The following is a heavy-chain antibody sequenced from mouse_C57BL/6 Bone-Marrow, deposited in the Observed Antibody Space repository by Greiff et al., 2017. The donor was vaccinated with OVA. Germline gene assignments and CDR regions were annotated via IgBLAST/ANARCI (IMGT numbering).Heavy chain of an antibody. Sequence: DVKLVESGGGLVQPKGSLKLSCAASGFSFNTYAMNWVRQAPGKGLEWVARIRSKSNNYATYYADSVKDRFTISRDDSESMLYLQMNNLKTEDTAMYYCVSLTTPYAMDYWGQGTSVTVSS. CDR2: IRSKSNNYAT. CDR3: VSLTTPYAMDY. D-gene: IGHD1-1*01. J-gene: IGHJ4*01. V-gene: IGHV10-1*01. CDR1: GFSFNTYA.